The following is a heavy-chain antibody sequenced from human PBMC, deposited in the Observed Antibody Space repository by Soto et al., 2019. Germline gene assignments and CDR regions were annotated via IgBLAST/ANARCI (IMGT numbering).Heavy chain of an antibody. Sequence: LSLTCAVYGGSFSGYYWSWIRQPPGKGLEWIGEINHSGSTNYNPSLKSRVTISVDTSKNQFSLKLSSVTAADTAVYYCARGYCSSTSCYYPQYYDFWSGYFAFDYWGQGTLVTVSS. CDR3: ARGYCSSTSCYYPQYYDFWSGYFAFDY. J-gene: IGHJ4*02. CDR2: INHSGST. V-gene: IGHV4-34*01. CDR1: GGSFSGYY. D-gene: IGHD3-3*01.